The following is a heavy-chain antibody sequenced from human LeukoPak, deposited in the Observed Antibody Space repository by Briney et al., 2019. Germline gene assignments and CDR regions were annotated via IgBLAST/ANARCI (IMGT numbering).Heavy chain of an antibody. D-gene: IGHD1-26*01. Sequence: PGRSLRLSCAASGFTFDDYAMHWVRHAPGKGLEWVSGISWNSGSIGYADSVKGRFTISRDNAKNSLYLQMNSLRAEDTALCYCAKLASYSNGPNDYWGQGTLVTVSS. CDR3: AKLASYSNGPNDY. CDR1: GFTFDDYA. CDR2: ISWNSGSI. V-gene: IGHV3-9*01. J-gene: IGHJ4*02.